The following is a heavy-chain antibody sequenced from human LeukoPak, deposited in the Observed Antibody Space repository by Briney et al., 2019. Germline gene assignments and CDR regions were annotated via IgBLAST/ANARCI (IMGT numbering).Heavy chain of an antibody. Sequence: QAGGSLRLSCAASGFTFDDYAMHWVRQAPGKGLEWVSGISWNSGSIGYADSVKGRFTISRDNAKNSLYLQMNSLRAEDTALYYCAKDHYYDSSGCFDYWGQGTLATVSS. J-gene: IGHJ4*02. CDR2: ISWNSGSI. CDR3: AKDHYYDSSGCFDY. V-gene: IGHV3-9*01. D-gene: IGHD3-22*01. CDR1: GFTFDDYA.